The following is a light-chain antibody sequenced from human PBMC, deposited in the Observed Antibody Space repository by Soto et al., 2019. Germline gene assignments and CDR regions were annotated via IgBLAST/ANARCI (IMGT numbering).Light chain of an antibody. Sequence: VEKPAGATLALSRAEETSVACGASQSISRYLAWYQQKPGQGPRLLIYGASSRATGTPDRFSGSGSGTDFTLTINRLEPEDFAVYYCQQYGTSPLTFGGGTKVDI. CDR2: GAS. J-gene: IGKJ4*01. CDR1: QSISRY. CDR3: QQYGTSPLT. V-gene: IGKV3-20*01.